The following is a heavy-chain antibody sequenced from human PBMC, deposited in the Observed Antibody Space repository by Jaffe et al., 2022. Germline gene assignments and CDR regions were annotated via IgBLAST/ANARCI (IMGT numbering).Heavy chain of an antibody. CDR3: ARRYSSSPLGGYYYMDV. D-gene: IGHD6-6*01. V-gene: IGHV3-21*01. Sequence: EVQLVESGGGLVKPGGSLRLSCAASGFTFSSYSMNWVRQAPGKGLEWVSSISSSSSYIYYADSVKGRFTISRDNAKNSLYLQMNSLRAEDTAVYYCARRYSSSPLGGYYYMDVWGKGTTVTVSS. CDR1: GFTFSSYS. CDR2: ISSSSSYI. J-gene: IGHJ6*03.